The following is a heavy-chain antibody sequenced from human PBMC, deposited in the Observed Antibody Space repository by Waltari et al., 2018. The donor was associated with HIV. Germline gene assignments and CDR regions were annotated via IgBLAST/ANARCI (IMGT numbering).Heavy chain of an antibody. Sequence: EVELVDSGGGLVQPRGSLRLSCVASKFNFSNYWIYWVRQLPGKGLVWVSRVNGDASSTDYADSVRGRFTISRDNAKNTVYLQMNSLRAEDTALYYCTRAVFWSGFFRDYFFDYWGQGTPVTVSS. CDR1: KFNFSNYW. CDR3: TRAVFWSGFFRDYFFDY. V-gene: IGHV3-74*01. CDR2: VNGDASST. J-gene: IGHJ4*02. D-gene: IGHD3-3*01.